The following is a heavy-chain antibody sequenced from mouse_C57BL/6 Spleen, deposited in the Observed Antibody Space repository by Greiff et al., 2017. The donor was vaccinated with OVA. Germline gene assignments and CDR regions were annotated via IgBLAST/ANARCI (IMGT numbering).Heavy chain of an antibody. Sequence: ESGPGLVKPSQSLSLTCSVTGYSITSGYYWNWIRQFPGNKLEWMGYISYDGSNNYNPSLKNRISITRDTSKNQFFLKLNSVTTEDTATYYCAREDDYGGFAYWGQGTLVTVSA. J-gene: IGHJ3*01. CDR3: AREDDYGGFAY. V-gene: IGHV3-6*01. CDR1: GYSITSGYY. D-gene: IGHD2-4*01. CDR2: ISYDGSN.